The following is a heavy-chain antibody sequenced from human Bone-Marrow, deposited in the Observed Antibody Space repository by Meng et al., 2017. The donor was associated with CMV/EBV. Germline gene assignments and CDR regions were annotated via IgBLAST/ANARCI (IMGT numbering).Heavy chain of an antibody. CDR1: GITFSRYE. J-gene: IGHJ4*02. CDR2: ISSSDNSI. V-gene: IGHV3-48*03. D-gene: IGHD2-2*02. Sequence: GESLKISCAASGITFSRYEMNWVRQAPGKGLEWVSFISSSDNSIYYADSVQGRFTISRDNAKNSLYLQMDGLRAEDTAIYSCAIGHCRTTTCYTGEFWGQGTLVTVSS. CDR3: AIGHCRTTTCYTGEF.